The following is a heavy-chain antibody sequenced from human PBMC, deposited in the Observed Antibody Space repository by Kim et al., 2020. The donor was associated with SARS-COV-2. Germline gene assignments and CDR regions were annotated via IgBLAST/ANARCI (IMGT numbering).Heavy chain of an antibody. J-gene: IGHJ4*02. CDR2: ST. Sequence: STYYADSVKGRFTISSDNSKNPPYLQRNSLRAEDTAVYYRARASPYYFDYWGQGTLVTVSS. D-gene: IGHD6-6*01. CDR3: ARASPYYFDY. V-gene: IGHV3-53*01.